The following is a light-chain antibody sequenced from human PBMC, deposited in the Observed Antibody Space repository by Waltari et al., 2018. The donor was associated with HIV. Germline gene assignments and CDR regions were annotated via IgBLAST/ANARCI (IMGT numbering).Light chain of an antibody. Sequence: QSVVTQPPSASGTPGQRVTISCSGSSSNIGSNYVFWYQQLPGTAPRFLIYRDNAEPSGVSDRFPGSKSGTSSSLAISWLRCEDEGDYFCATWDDSLSGVVFGGVTKLNVL. CDR3: ATWDDSLSGVV. J-gene: IGLJ2*01. V-gene: IGLV1-47*01. CDR2: RDN. CDR1: SSNIGSNY.